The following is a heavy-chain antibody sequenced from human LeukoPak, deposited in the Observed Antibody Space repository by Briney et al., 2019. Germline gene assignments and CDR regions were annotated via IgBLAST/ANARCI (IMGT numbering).Heavy chain of an antibody. J-gene: IGHJ4*02. V-gene: IGHV4-34*01. CDR3: ARRAGGYSSSWYAAKYYFDY. Sequence: SETLSLTCAVYGGSFSGYYWSWIRQPPGKGLEWIGEINHSGSTNYNPSLKSRVTISVDTSKNQFSLKLSSVTAADTAVYYCARRAGGYSSSWYAAKYYFDYWGQGTLGTVSP. CDR2: INHSGST. D-gene: IGHD6-13*01. CDR1: GGSFSGYY.